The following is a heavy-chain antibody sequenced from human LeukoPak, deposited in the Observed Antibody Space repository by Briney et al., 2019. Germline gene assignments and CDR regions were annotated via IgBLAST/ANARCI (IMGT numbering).Heavy chain of an antibody. V-gene: IGHV3-48*01. D-gene: IGHD1-1*01. CDR3: ARDSIQLWPNAIDF. Sequence: PGGSLRLSCATSGFTFSGYNMNWVRQAPGKGLEWISYISSSSINIHYGDSVKGRFTISRDNAENSLYLQMNSLRAEDTAVYYCARDSIQLWPNAIDFWGQGTLVTVSS. CDR1: GFTFSGYN. CDR2: ISSSSINI. J-gene: IGHJ4*02.